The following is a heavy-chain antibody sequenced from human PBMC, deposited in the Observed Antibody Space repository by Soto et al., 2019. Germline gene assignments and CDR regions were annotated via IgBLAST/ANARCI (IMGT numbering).Heavy chain of an antibody. CDR3: ARGSITMIVGGSYNWFDP. J-gene: IGHJ5*02. V-gene: IGHV1-69*01. CDR2: IIPIFGTA. CDR1: GGTFSSYA. Sequence: QVQLGQSGAEVKKPGSSVKVSCKASGGTFSSYAISWVRQAPGQGLEWMGGIIPIFGTANYAQKFQGRVTITADESTSTAYMELSSLRSEDTAVYYCARGSITMIVGGSYNWFDPWGQGTLVTVSS. D-gene: IGHD3-22*01.